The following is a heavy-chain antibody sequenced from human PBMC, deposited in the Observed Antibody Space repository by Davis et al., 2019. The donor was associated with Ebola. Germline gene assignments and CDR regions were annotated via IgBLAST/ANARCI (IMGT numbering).Heavy chain of an antibody. Sequence: SWVRQPPGKALEWLAVIYWDDNKDYSPSLKSRLIITKDTSKNQVVLTMTSVDPVDTATYYCAHRRLDVTSVTSTWFDPWGQGILVTVSS. CDR3: AHRRLDVTSVTSTWFDP. D-gene: IGHD4-11*01. V-gene: IGHV2-5*08. J-gene: IGHJ5*02. CDR2: IYWDDNK.